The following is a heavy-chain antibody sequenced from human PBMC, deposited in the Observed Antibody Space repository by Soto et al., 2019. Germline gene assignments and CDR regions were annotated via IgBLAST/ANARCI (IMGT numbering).Heavy chain of an antibody. CDR3: ARGSAYSSGSTRFRS. J-gene: IGHJ5*01. CDR2: ISYDGSNK. Sequence: SLRLSCAASGFTFSSYAMHWVRQAPGKGLEWVAVISYDGSNKYYADSVKGRFTISRDNSKNTLYLQMNSLRAEDTAVYYCARGSAYSSGSTRFRSWGQGTMVTVSS. CDR1: GFTFSSYA. V-gene: IGHV3-30-3*01. D-gene: IGHD6-19*01.